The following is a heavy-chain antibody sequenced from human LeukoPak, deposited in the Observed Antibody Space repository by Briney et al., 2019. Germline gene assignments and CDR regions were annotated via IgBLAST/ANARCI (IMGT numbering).Heavy chain of an antibody. CDR2: ITSSSSYI. V-gene: IGHV3-21*04. D-gene: IGHD2-2*01. CDR3: ARYCSSTSCYDY. Sequence: PGGPLRLSCAASGFTFSSYSMNWVRQAPGKGLEWVSSITSSSSYIFYTDSVKGRFTISRDNAKNSLYLQMNSLRAEDTAVYYCARYCSSTSCYDYWGQGTLVTVSS. J-gene: IGHJ4*02. CDR1: GFTFSSYS.